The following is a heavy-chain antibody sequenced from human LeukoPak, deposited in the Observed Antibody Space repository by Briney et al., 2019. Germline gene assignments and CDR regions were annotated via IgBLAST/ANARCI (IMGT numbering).Heavy chain of an antibody. CDR2: IIPIFGTA. J-gene: IGHJ4*02. CDR3: ARDLKSYYDSSGYSDYFDY. CDR1: GGTFSSYA. V-gene: IGHV1-69*13. Sequence: ASVKVSCKASGGTFSSYAISWVRQAPGQGLEWMGGIIPIFGTANYAQKFQGRVTITADESTSTAYMELSSLRSEDTAVYYCARDLKSYYDSSGYSDYFDYWGQGTLVTVSS. D-gene: IGHD3-22*01.